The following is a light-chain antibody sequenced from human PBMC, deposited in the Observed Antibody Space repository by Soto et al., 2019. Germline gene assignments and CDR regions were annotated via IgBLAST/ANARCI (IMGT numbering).Light chain of an antibody. V-gene: IGKV3-20*01. J-gene: IGKJ2*01. CDR3: QQYGSSPPYT. Sequence: EVVLTQSPGTLSLSPGERATLSCRASQSVSNNYLAWYQQKPGQSPKLLIFGSSDRATGIPDRFSGSGSGTDFTLTISSLEPEDFAVYYWQQYGSSPPYTFGQGTKREIK. CDR2: GSS. CDR1: QSVSNNY.